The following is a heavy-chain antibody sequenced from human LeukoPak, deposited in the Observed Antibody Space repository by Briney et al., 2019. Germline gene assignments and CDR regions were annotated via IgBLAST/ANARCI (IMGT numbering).Heavy chain of an antibody. V-gene: IGHV3-9*01. CDR3: AKDGVPRYSGSPGYFQH. Sequence: PGRSLRLSCAASGLTFDDYAMHWVRQAPGKGLEWVSGISWNSGSIGYADSVKGRFTISRDNAKNSLYLQMNSLRAEDTALYYCAKDGVPRYSGSPGYFQHWGQGTLVTVSS. J-gene: IGHJ1*01. CDR1: GLTFDDYA. D-gene: IGHD1-26*01. CDR2: ISWNSGSI.